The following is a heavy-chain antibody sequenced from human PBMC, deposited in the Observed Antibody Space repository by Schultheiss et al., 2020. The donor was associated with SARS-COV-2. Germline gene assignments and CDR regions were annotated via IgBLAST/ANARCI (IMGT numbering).Heavy chain of an antibody. D-gene: IGHD2-15*01. Sequence: SETLSLTCTVSGGSVSSGSYYWSWIRQPPGKGLEWIGYIYYSGSTNYNPSLKSRVTMSVDTSKNQFSLKLSSVTAADTAVYYCARDCSGGSCYPRTFDYWGQGTLVTVSS. CDR1: GGSVSSGSYY. J-gene: IGHJ4*02. V-gene: IGHV4-61*01. CDR3: ARDCSGGSCYPRTFDY. CDR2: IYYSGST.